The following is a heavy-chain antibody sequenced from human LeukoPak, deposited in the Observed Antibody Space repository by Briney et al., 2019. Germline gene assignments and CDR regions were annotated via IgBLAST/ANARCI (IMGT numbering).Heavy chain of an antibody. D-gene: IGHD6-6*01. Sequence: PGGSLRLSCAASGFSFSGYWMGWVRQAPGKGLEWVANIKQDGSEKYYVDSVKGRFTISRDNAKNSLYLQMNSLRAEDTAVYYCARVARLDWYFDLWGRGTLVTVSS. CDR2: IKQDGSEK. J-gene: IGHJ2*01. CDR3: ARVARLDWYFDL. V-gene: IGHV3-7*01. CDR1: GFSFSGYW.